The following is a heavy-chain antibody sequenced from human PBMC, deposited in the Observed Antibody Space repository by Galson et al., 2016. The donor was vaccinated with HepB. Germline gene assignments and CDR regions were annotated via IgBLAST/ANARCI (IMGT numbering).Heavy chain of an antibody. J-gene: IGHJ6*02. D-gene: IGHD3-3*01. CDR1: GGSISNGDYY. CDR3: ARDARVLRSLEWSTRDNGMDV. CDR2: IYYSGST. V-gene: IGHV4-30-4*01. Sequence: TLSLTCTVSGGSISNGDYYWSWIRQPPGKGLEWIGHIYYSGSTYYNPSLKSRVTISVDMSKNQFSLKLNSVTAADTAVYYCARDARVLRSLEWSTRDNGMDVWGQGTTVTVSS.